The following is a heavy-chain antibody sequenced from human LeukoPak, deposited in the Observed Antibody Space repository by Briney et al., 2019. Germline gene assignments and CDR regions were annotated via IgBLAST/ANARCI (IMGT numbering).Heavy chain of an antibody. CDR2: INPIFGTA. D-gene: IGHD4-11*01. V-gene: IGHV1-69*13. CDR1: GGTFSSYA. J-gene: IGHJ3*02. Sequence: SVKVSCKASGGTFSSYAISWVRQAPGQGLEWMGGINPIFGTANYAQKFQGRVTITADESTSTAYMELSSLRSEDTAVYYCARLLTTVTTYVDAFDIWGQGTMVTVSS. CDR3: ARLLTTVTTYVDAFDI.